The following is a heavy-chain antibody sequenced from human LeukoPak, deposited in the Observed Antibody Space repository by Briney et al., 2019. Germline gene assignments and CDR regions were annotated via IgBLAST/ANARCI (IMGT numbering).Heavy chain of an antibody. Sequence: SETLSLTCTVSGGSISSYYWSWIRQPPGKGLEWVGYIYYSGSTNYNPSLKSRVTISVDTSKNQFSLKLSSVTAADTAVYYCARRIAAAGLDYWGQGTLVTVSS. CDR2: IYYSGST. V-gene: IGHV4-59*08. J-gene: IGHJ4*02. CDR1: GGSISSYY. D-gene: IGHD6-13*01. CDR3: ARRIAAAGLDY.